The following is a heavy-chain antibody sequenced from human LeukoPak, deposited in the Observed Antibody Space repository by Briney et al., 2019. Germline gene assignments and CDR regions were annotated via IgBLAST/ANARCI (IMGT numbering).Heavy chain of an antibody. CDR2: ISGSGGST. J-gene: IGHJ4*02. CDR1: GFTFSSYA. Sequence: GGSLRLSCAASGFTFSSYAMSWVRPAPGKGLEWVSAISGSGGSTYYAGSVKGRFTSSRDNSKNTLYLQMNSLRAEDTAVYYCAKHPRITMVRGVIFPDYWGQGTLVTVSS. D-gene: IGHD3-10*01. V-gene: IGHV3-23*01. CDR3: AKHPRITMVRGVIFPDY.